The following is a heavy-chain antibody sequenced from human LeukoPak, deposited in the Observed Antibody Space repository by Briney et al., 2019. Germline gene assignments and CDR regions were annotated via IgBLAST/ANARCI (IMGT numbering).Heavy chain of an antibody. CDR1: GGSISSYY. J-gene: IGHJ4*02. CDR2: IYYSGST. CDR3: ARDAYYGFIDY. Sequence: SETLSLTCTVSGGSISSYYWSWLRQPPGKGVEWIGYIYYSGSTNYNPSLKSRVTISVDTSKNQFSLKLSYVTAADTAVYYCARDAYYGFIDYWGQGTLVTVSS. V-gene: IGHV4-59*01. D-gene: IGHD3-3*01.